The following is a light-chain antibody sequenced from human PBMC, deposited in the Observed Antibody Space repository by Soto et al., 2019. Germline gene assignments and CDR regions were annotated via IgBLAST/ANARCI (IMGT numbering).Light chain of an antibody. Sequence: DIQLTQSPSTLSASVGDRVTITCRASQSVNRWLAWYQQKPGKAPKLLIYKVSTLESGVPSRFSGSGSGTEFTLTITNLQPVDFATYYCQQYSNYWTFGQGTEVEIK. CDR3: QQYSNYWT. CDR1: QSVNRW. CDR2: KVS. V-gene: IGKV1-5*03. J-gene: IGKJ1*01.